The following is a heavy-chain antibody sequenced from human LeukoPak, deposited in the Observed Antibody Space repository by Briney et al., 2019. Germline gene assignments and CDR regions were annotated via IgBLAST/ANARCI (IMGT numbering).Heavy chain of an antibody. CDR3: ASGWIQLGQIDY. D-gene: IGHD5-18*01. J-gene: IGHJ4*02. CDR1: GGSFSGYY. V-gene: IGHV4-34*01. CDR2: INHSGST. Sequence: SETLSLTCAVYGGSFSGYYWSWIRQPPGKGLEWIGEINHSGSTNYNPSLKSRVTISVDTSKNQFSLKLSSVTAADTAVYYCASGWIQLGQIDYWGQGTLVTVSS.